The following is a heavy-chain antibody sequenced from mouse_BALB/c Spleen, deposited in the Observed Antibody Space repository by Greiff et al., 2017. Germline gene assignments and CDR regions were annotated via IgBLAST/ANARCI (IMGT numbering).Heavy chain of an antibody. CDR3: ARSYYYGSTDAMDY. J-gene: IGHJ4*01. CDR2: IFPGTGTT. V-gene: IGHV1S132*01. Sequence: VQLQQSGAELVKPGASVKLSCKTSGYTFTSYWIQWVKQRPGQGLGWIGEIFPGTGTTYYNEKFKGKATLTIDTSSSTAYMQLSSLTSEDSAVYFCARSYYYGSTDAMDYWGQGTSVTVSS. D-gene: IGHD1-1*01. CDR1: GYTFTSYW.